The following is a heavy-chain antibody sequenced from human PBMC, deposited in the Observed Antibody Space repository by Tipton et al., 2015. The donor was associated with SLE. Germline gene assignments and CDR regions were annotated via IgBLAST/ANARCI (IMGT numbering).Heavy chain of an antibody. Sequence: TLSLTCTVSGDSISSSDYYLGWIRQPPGKGLEWIGSIFYTGTTYYNPSLKSRVTISEETSKNQVSLKLTSVAAADTAVYFCARGSCATTSCLPGGSWFDPWGQGTLVTVSS. CDR2: IFYTGTT. CDR1: GDSISSSDYY. CDR3: ARGSCATTSCLPGGSWFDP. D-gene: IGHD2-2*01. J-gene: IGHJ5*02. V-gene: IGHV4-39*07.